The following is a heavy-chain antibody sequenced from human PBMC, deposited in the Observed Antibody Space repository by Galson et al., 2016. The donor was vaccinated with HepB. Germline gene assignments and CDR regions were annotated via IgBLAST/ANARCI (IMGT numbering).Heavy chain of an antibody. Sequence: SVKVSCKASGGTFSTYAINWVRQAPGQGLEWMGGLIAIFGAPHYAQNFQGRLSITADESTSTAYMELRSLRPDDTAVYYCARLLTCDDSPGSCYWFDPWGQGTLVTVSS. D-gene: IGHD2-15*01. J-gene: IGHJ5*02. CDR2: LIAIFGAP. CDR1: GGTFSTYA. CDR3: ARLLTCDDSPGSCYWFDP. V-gene: IGHV1-69*13.